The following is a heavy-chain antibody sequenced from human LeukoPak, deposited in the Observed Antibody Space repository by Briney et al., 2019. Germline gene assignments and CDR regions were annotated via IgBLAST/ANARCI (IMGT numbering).Heavy chain of an antibody. CDR3: ARVGYSSSWYGYYYYYMDV. V-gene: IGHV1-2*02. CDR2: INPNSGGT. CDR1: GYTSTGYY. Sequence: ASVKVSCKASGYTSTGYYMHWVRQAPGQGLEWMGWINPNSGGTNYAQKFQGRVTMTRDTSISTAYMELSRLRSDDTAVYYCARVGYSSSWYGYYYYYMDVWGKGTTVTVSS. D-gene: IGHD6-13*01. J-gene: IGHJ6*03.